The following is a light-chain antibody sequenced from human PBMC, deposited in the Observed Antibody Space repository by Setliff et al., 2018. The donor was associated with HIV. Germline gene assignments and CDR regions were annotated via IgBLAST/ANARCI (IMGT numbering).Light chain of an antibody. CDR2: EVS. V-gene: IGLV2-18*02. Sequence: QSALTQPPSVSGSPGDSVTISCTGTSGDIGNYNRVSWYQQPPGTVPKLMIYEVSNRPSGVPDRFSGSKSGNTASLTISGLQAEDEADYYCSSYTSSSTYVFGTGTRSPS. J-gene: IGLJ1*01. CDR1: SGDIGNYNR. CDR3: SSYTSSSTYV.